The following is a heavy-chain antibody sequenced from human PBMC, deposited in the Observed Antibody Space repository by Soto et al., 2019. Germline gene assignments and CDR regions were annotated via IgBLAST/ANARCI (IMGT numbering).Heavy chain of an antibody. D-gene: IGHD1-26*01. CDR3: ARDRGRGGSYYIYFYGMDV. CDR2: INPSGGSI. V-gene: IGHV1-46*01. Sequence: QVQVGQSGAEVKKPGASVKVSCKASGYTFTTYYIHWVRQAPGQGLEWMGVINPSGGSINYAQKFQGGVTMTRDTSTSTVYMELTSLRSEDTAVYYCARDRGRGGSYYIYFYGMDVWGQGTTVTVSS. J-gene: IGHJ6*02. CDR1: GYTFTTYY.